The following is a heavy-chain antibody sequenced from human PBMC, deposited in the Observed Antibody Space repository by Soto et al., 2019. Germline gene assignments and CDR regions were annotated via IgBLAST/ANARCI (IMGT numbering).Heavy chain of an antibody. CDR2: TNQDGSEK. J-gene: IGHJ4*02. CDR1: ESTVSRDW. CDR3: SGGVGDAF. V-gene: IGHV3-7*01. Sequence: EVHLVESGGGLVQTGGSLRLSCAISESTVSRDWMNWVRQAPGKGLEWVAHTNQDGSEKYYADSVKGRFTISRDNAKKSLYLQKNSLRAGDTAMYYCSGGVGDAFWGQGTLVPVSS. D-gene: IGHD1-26*01.